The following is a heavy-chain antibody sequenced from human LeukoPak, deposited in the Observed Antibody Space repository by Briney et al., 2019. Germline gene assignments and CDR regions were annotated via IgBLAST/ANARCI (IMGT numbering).Heavy chain of an antibody. V-gene: IGHV4-34*01. CDR3: ARINYIKNAFDI. D-gene: IGHD1-7*01. J-gene: IGHJ3*02. Sequence: PSETLSLTCTVSGGSISSYYWSWIRQPPGKGLEWIGEINHSGSTNYNPSLKSRVTISVDTSKNQFSLKLSSVTAADTAVYYCARINYIKNAFDIWGQGTMVTVSS. CDR2: INHSGST. CDR1: GGSISSYY.